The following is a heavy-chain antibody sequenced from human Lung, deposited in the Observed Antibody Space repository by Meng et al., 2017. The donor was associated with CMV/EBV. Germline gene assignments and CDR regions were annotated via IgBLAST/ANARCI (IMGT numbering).Heavy chain of an antibody. J-gene: IGHJ4*02. V-gene: IGHV1-18*01. CDR1: GYTFGSYG. D-gene: IGHD2-15*01. CDR3: ASGTPGRSYCDY. Sequence: QVHLLHPGPDVKKPRAAVRVSCKASGYTFGSYGICWVRQAPGQGLEWMGWFVNYVDTYPAPKFQGRVTMTTDIHTNTAFMELRSLTSDDTAVYYCASGTPGRSYCDYWGQGTLVTVSS. CDR2: FVNYVDT.